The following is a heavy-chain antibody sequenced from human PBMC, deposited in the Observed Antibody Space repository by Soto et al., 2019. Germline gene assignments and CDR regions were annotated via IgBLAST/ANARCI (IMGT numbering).Heavy chain of an antibody. V-gene: IGHV4-39*01. Sequence: PSETLSLTCTVSGGSISRSTFYWGWIRQSPGKVLEWIGSIFYIGTTYYNPSLKSRVTISVDTSKNQFSLKLSSVTAADTAVYYCARLSDGDYPDDYWGQGTLVTVSS. CDR1: GGSISRSTFY. CDR3: ARLSDGDYPDDY. CDR2: IFYIGTT. D-gene: IGHD4-17*01. J-gene: IGHJ4*02.